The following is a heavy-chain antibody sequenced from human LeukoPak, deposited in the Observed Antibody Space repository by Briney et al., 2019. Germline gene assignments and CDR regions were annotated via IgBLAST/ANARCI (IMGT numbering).Heavy chain of an antibody. CDR2: ISGSGGST. Sequence: PGGSLRLSCAASGFTFSSYAMSWVRQAPGKGLEWVSAISGSGGSTYYADSVKGRFTISRDNSKNTLFLQMNSLRAEDTAVYFCAKGAYSSGWHYFDCWGQGTLVTVSS. V-gene: IGHV3-23*01. CDR3: AKGAYSSGWHYFDC. D-gene: IGHD6-19*01. CDR1: GFTFSSYA. J-gene: IGHJ4*02.